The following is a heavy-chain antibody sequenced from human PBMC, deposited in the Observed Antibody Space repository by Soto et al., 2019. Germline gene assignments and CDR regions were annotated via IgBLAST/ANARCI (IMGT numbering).Heavy chain of an antibody. Sequence: EAQLVQSGPEVKKPGDSLKISCEDSGHSFSTYWIAWVRQMPGKGLEWMGIIYPGDSRTTYSPSFQGQVIISADKSISAAYLQWTSLKASDTAMYYCTRDLDYGGDSDSVDIWGQGTMVIVSS. D-gene: IGHD4-17*01. CDR3: TRDLDYGGDSDSVDI. CDR1: GHSFSTYW. V-gene: IGHV5-51*03. CDR2: IYPGDSRT. J-gene: IGHJ3*02.